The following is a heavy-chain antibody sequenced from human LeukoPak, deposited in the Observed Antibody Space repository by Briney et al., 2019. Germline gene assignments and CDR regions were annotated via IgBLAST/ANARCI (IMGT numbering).Heavy chain of an antibody. V-gene: IGHV1-58*01. CDR1: GFTFTTSA. J-gene: IGHJ4*02. CDR2: IVVGSGNT. CDR3: AADLPYSNYGPLDF. D-gene: IGHD4-11*01. Sequence: SVTVSCKASGFTFTTSAVQWVRQARGQRLEWIGWIVVGSGNTDYAQKFQERVTITRDMSTTTAYMELSSLGSEDTAVYYCAADLPYSNYGPLDFWGQGTLVTVSS.